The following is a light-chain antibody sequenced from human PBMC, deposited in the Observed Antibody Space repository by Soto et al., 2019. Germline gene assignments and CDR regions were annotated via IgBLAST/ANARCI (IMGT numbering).Light chain of an antibody. CDR1: KNVISYY. Sequence: ENVLTQSPGTLSLSPWERATLSCRDSKNVISYYIAWSQQKPGQAPMLLIYGATTRATVTPDSFSGSGSGIELSLTISGLDPEDCAVYYCQQYGSSPRAIFGGGTKVEVK. J-gene: IGKJ4*01. CDR3: QQYGSSPRAI. V-gene: IGKV3-20*01. CDR2: GAT.